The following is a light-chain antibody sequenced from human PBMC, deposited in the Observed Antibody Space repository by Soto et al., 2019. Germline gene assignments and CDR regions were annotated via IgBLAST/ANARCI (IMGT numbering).Light chain of an antibody. CDR2: ADN. CDR3: QSYDTSLSGSGV. Sequence: QSALTQTPSVSGAPGQKITMSCTGSSSNIGAGYDVHWYQQVPGAAPRLLIYADNNRPSGVPDRFSASKSGTSASLAITGLQGEDEANYYCQSYDTSLSGSGVFGGGTKLTVL. CDR1: SSNIGAGYD. V-gene: IGLV1-40*01. J-gene: IGLJ3*02.